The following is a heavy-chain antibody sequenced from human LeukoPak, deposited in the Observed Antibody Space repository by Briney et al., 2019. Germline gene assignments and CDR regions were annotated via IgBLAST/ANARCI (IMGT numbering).Heavy chain of an antibody. CDR3: TRGNSNFDY. J-gene: IGHJ4*02. CDR1: GFTSDDYG. V-gene: IGHV3-20*01. D-gene: IGHD1-7*01. CDR2: IHRNGGRT. Sequence: PGGSLRLSCAASGFTSDDYGMSWVRQVPAKGLEWVSGIHRNGGRTSYAASVKGRFTISRDNAKNSLYLQMNSLRVEDTGIYHCTRGNSNFDYWGQGTLVTVSS.